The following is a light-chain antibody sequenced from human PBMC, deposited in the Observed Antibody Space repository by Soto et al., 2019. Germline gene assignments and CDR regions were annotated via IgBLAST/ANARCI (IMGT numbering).Light chain of an antibody. V-gene: IGLV4-69*01. CDR3: QTWGSGIVV. Sequence: VLTQSPSASASLGASVKLTCTLSSGHSNYAIAWHQQQSEKGPRYLMKLNSDGSHSKGDGIPDRFSGSSSGAERYLTISSLQSEDEADYYCQTWGSGIVVFGGGTKVTVL. CDR1: SGHSNYA. CDR2: LNSDGSH. J-gene: IGLJ2*01.